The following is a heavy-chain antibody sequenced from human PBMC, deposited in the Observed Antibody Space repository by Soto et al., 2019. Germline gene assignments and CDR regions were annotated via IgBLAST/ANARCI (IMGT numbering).Heavy chain of an antibody. J-gene: IGHJ4*02. V-gene: IGHV1-69*01. CDR1: GGTFSSSA. CDR2: ITPIFATA. Sequence: QVQLVQSGAEVKRPGSSVKVSCKASGGTFSSSAFNWVRQAPGHGLEWMGAITPIFATAHYAQRFQGRLTISADASTNTVSMDPGSLTFVDTGLYYRASPSASGTFWGQGSLVIATS. CDR3: ASPSASGTF.